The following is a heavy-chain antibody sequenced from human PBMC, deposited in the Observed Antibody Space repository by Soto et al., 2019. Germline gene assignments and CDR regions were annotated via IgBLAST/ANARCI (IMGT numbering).Heavy chain of an antibody. J-gene: IGHJ4*02. Sequence: SVKVSCKASGYTFTSYTISWVRQAPGQGLEWMGRIIPILGIANYAQKFQGRLTITADRSTGTAYMELNSLRSEDTAVYYCARDSPIGSTFSGYDAIDYWGQGTLVTVSS. D-gene: IGHD5-12*01. CDR3: ARDSPIGSTFSGYDAIDY. CDR1: GYTFTSYT. V-gene: IGHV1-69*04. CDR2: IIPILGIA.